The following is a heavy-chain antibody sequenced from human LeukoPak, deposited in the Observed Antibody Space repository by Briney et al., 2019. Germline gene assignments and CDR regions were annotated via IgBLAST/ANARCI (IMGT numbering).Heavy chain of an antibody. CDR2: IYTSGST. Sequence: SETLSLTCTVSGGSISSYYWSWIRQPAGKGLEWIGRIYTSGSTNYNPSLKSRVTMSVDTSKTQFSLKLSSVTAADTAVYYCARALNYVYYYYMDVWGKGTTVTVSS. D-gene: IGHD3-10*02. CDR3: ARALNYVYYYYMDV. CDR1: GGSISSYY. J-gene: IGHJ6*03. V-gene: IGHV4-4*07.